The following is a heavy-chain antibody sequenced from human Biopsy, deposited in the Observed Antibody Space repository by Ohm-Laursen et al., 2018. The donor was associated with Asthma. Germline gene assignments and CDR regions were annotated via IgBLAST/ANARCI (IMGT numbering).Heavy chain of an antibody. V-gene: IGHV1-58*01. J-gene: IGHJ4*01. D-gene: IGHD2/OR15-2a*01. CDR1: GVALSGYT. Sequence: VKIPCNVSGVALSGYTFEWVRQARGLGLEWIAWIVFASGATNYAQNFQDRLTVTRDMSAGSVSMELRGLSSTDTAVYYCAAGRTSLQGESLIWGQGTLVSVSS. CDR2: IVFASGAT. CDR3: AAGRTSLQGESLI.